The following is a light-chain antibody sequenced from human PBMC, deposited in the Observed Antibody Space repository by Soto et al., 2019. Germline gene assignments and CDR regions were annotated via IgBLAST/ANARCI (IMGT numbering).Light chain of an antibody. CDR3: QQSYSSPWT. V-gene: IGKV1-39*01. J-gene: IGKJ1*01. CDR2: AAS. Sequence: IQMTQCPSSLSASVGDIVTIAFRASQSISSYLNWYQQKPGKAPKLLIYAASSLQSGVPSRFSGGGSGTDFTLTITSLQPEDFATYYCQQSYSSPWTFGQGTKVDIK. CDR1: QSISSY.